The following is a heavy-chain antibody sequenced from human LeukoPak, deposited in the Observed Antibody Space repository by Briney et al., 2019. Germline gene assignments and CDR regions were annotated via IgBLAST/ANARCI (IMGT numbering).Heavy chain of an antibody. CDR3: AKDIGYYYDSSGYYFPDY. CDR1: GFTFSSYG. D-gene: IGHD3-22*01. CDR2: ISYDGSNK. V-gene: IGHV3-30*18. J-gene: IGHJ4*02. Sequence: GGSLRLSCAASGFTFSSYGMRWVRQAPGKGLEWVAVISYDGSNKYYADCVKGIFNISRDNTKNTLYLQMNSLRAEDRAVYYCAKDIGYYYDSSGYYFPDYWGQGTLVTVSS.